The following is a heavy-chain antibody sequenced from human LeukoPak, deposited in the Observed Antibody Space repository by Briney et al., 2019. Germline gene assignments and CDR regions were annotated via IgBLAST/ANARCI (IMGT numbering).Heavy chain of an antibody. V-gene: IGHV3-48*01. J-gene: IGHJ4*02. D-gene: IGHD3-10*01. CDR2: ISSSSSTI. Sequence: GGSLRLSGAASGFTFSSYSMNWVRQAPGKGLEWVSYISSSSSTIYYADSVKGRFTISRDNAKNSLYLQMNSLRAEDTAVYYCARGTLCGSGYYFDYWGQGTLVTVSS. CDR3: ARGTLCGSGYYFDY. CDR1: GFTFSSYS.